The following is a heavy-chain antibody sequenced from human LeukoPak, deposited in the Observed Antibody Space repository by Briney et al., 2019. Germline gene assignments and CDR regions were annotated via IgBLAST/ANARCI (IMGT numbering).Heavy chain of an antibody. CDR2: IYPGDSDT. J-gene: IGHJ4*02. CDR3: ARKFAGSRGWCYDY. Sequence: GESLKISCKGSGYRFTSYWIGWVRQMPGKGLEWMGIIYPGDSDTRYSPSFEGQVTISADKSITTAYLQWSSLKASDSAMYYCARKFAGSRGWCYDYWGQGTQVTVSS. D-gene: IGHD6-19*01. V-gene: IGHV5-51*01. CDR1: GYRFTSYW.